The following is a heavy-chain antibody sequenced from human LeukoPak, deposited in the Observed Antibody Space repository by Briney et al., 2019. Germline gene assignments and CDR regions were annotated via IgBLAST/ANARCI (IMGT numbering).Heavy chain of an antibody. Sequence: GASVKVSCKASGGTFSSYAISWVRQAPGQGLEWMGIINPSGGSTSYAQKFQGRVTMTRDTSTSTVYMELSSLRSEDTAVYYCARDGGLAAAGTASDPWGQGTLVTVSS. V-gene: IGHV1-46*01. CDR3: ARDGGLAAAGTASDP. J-gene: IGHJ5*02. D-gene: IGHD6-13*01. CDR2: INPSGGST. CDR1: GGTFSSYA.